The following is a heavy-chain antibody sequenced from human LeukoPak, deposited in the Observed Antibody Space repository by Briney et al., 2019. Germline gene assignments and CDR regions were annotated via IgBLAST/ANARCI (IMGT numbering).Heavy chain of an antibody. Sequence: AGGSLRLSCAASGFTVSSNYMSWVRQAPGKGLEWVSVIYSGGSTYYADSVKGRFTISRDNSKNTLYLQMNSLRAEDTAAYCCAREVCLDYWGQGTLVTVSS. CDR1: GFTVSSNY. CDR2: IYSGGST. J-gene: IGHJ4*02. D-gene: IGHD3-10*02. CDR3: AREVCLDY. V-gene: IGHV3-53*01.